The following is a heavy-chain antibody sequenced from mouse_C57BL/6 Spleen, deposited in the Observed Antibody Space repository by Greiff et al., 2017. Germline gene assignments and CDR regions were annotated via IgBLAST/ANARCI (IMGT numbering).Heavy chain of an antibody. D-gene: IGHD1-1*02. Sequence: VQLQQSGPELVKPGASVKISCKASGYTFTDYYMNWVKQSHGKSLEWIGDINPNNGGTSYNQKFKGKATLTVDKSSSTAYMELRRLTSEDAAVYYCARSYGGTAAYWYFDVWGTGTTVTVSS. CDR1: GYTFTDYY. CDR3: ARSYGGTAAYWYFDV. J-gene: IGHJ1*03. V-gene: IGHV1-26*01. CDR2: INPNNGGT.